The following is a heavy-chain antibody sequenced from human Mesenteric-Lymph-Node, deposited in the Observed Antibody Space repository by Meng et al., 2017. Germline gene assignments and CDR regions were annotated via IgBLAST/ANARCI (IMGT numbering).Heavy chain of an antibody. Sequence: GESLKISCAASGIIFSNYAMSWVRQAPGKGLEWVSGIGGGGASTYYADSVKGRITISRDNTKNTLYLQMNSLRADDTAVYYCARDLGGIYHHYGLDVWGQGTAVTVSS. D-gene: IGHD1-26*01. V-gene: IGHV3-23*01. CDR3: ARDLGGIYHHYGLDV. CDR2: IGGGGAST. J-gene: IGHJ6*02. CDR1: GIIFSNYA.